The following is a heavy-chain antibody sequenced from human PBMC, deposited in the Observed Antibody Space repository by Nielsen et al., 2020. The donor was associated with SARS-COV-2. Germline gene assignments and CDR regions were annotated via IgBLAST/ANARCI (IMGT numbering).Heavy chain of an antibody. CDR1: GFTCSSYW. CDR3: ARLGSSSWYFDY. V-gene: IGHV3-7*03. D-gene: IGHD6-13*01. Sequence: GESLKISCAASGFTCSSYWMSWVRQAPGKGLEWVANIKQDGSEKYYVDSVKGRFTISRDNAKNSLYLQMNSLRAEDTAVYYCARLGSSSWYFDYWGQGTLVTVSS. J-gene: IGHJ4*02. CDR2: IKQDGSEK.